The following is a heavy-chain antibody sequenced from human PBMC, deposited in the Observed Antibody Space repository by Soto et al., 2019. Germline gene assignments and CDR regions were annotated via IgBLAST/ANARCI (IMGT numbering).Heavy chain of an antibody. Sequence: SLQVSCTSCGYTFTSYYMHWVRQAPGQELEWMGIINPSGGSTSYAQKFQGRVTMTRDTSTSTVYMELSSLRSEDTAGYYCARDNGAIAAAGHYRDYGMDVWG. V-gene: IGHV1-46*01. CDR3: ARDNGAIAAAGHYRDYGMDV. CDR2: INPSGGST. D-gene: IGHD6-13*01. CDR1: GYTFTSYY. J-gene: IGHJ6*02.